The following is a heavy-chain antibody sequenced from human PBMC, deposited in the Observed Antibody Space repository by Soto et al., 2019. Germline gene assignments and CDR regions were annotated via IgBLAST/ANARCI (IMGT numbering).Heavy chain of an antibody. CDR1: GGSFSGYY. J-gene: IGHJ4*02. CDR3: ARGRRYYSSGRTGYFDY. V-gene: IGHV4-34*01. Sequence: QLQLQQWGAGLLKPSETLSLTCAVYGGSFSGYYWSWIRQPPGKGLEWIGEINHSGSTNYNPSLKRQVTISVDTSKNQFSLKLSSVTAADTAVYYCARGRRYYSSGRTGYFDYWGQGTLVTVYS. CDR2: INHSGST. D-gene: IGHD3-10*01.